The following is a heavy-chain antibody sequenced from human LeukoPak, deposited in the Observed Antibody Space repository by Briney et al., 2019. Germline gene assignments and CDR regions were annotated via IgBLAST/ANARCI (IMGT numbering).Heavy chain of an antibody. Sequence: GESLKTSCKGSGYSFTIYWIGWVRQMPGKGLEWMGIIYPGDSDTRYSPSFEGQVTISVDKSISNAYLQWSSLKASDTAMYYCARLYSSGWSTSSDWGQGTLVTVSS. CDR3: ARLYSSGWSTSSD. CDR2: IYPGDSDT. V-gene: IGHV5-51*01. D-gene: IGHD6-19*01. CDR1: GYSFTIYW. J-gene: IGHJ4*02.